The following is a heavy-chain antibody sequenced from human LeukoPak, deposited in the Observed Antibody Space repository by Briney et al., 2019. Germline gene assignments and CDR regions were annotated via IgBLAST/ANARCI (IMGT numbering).Heavy chain of an antibody. CDR3: AKDVIYDYVWGSKPYFVY. J-gene: IGHJ4*02. CDR2: ISVSGGNT. CDR1: GFSVSTYG. V-gene: IGHV3-23*01. D-gene: IGHD3-16*01. Sequence: SGRCLRPSCAASGFSVSTYGIGCVSQPPRNGLGWVSSISVSGGNTSYADSVKGRFTISRDNSKHSLYLQMNSLRDEGTAVSYCAKDVIYDYVWGSKPYFVYWGQGTLVTVSS.